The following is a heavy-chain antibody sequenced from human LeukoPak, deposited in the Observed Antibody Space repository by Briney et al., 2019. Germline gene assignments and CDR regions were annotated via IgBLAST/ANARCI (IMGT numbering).Heavy chain of an antibody. CDR3: TREDDFWSGYWDY. V-gene: IGHV3-49*04. J-gene: IGHJ4*02. Sequence: GGSLRLSCTASGFTFGDYAMSWVRQAPGKGLEWVGFIRSKAYGGITEYAASVKGRFTISRDDSKSIAYLQMNSLKTEDTAVYYCTREDDFWSGYWDYWGQGTLVTVSS. D-gene: IGHD3-3*01. CDR1: GFTFGDYA. CDR2: IRSKAYGGIT.